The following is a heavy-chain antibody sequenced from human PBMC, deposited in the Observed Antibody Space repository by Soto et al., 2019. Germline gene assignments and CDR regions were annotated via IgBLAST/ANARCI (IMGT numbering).Heavy chain of an antibody. J-gene: IGHJ5*02. CDR2: IHHSGTT. V-gene: IGHV2-5*01. CDR1: DYSINSNYYC. D-gene: IGHD6-13*01. Sequence: TLSLTCDVSDYSINSNYYCLWIRQPPGKGLEWIGAIHHSGTTYYSPSLKSRLTITKDTSKNQVVLTMTNMDPVDTAPYYCAHKLTDSSLDPWGQGTLVTVSS. CDR3: AHKLTDSSLDP.